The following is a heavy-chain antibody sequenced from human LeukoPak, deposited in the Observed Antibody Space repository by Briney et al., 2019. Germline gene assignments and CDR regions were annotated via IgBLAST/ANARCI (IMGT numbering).Heavy chain of an antibody. CDR1: GFTFSSYG. CDR3: AKEGFEVVLDWYFDF. J-gene: IGHJ2*01. Sequence: VQPGGSLRLSCAASGFTFSSYGMHWVRQAPGKGLEWVAVISYDGSNKYYADSVKGRFTISRDNSNNTLYLQMNSLRAEETAVYYCAKEGFEVVLDWYFDFWGRGTLVTVSS. D-gene: IGHD2-21*01. V-gene: IGHV3-30*18. CDR2: ISYDGSNK.